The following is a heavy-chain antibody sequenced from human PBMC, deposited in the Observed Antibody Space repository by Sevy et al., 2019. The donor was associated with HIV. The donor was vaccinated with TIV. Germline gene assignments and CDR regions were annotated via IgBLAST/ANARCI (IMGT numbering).Heavy chain of an antibody. D-gene: IGHD6-13*01. CDR1: GFTFSDHY. J-gene: IGHJ4*02. CDR3: ATHAGIAAAGRVFDY. V-gene: IGHV3-72*01. CDR2: TRNKADGYTT. Sequence: GGSLRLSCVASGFTFSDHYMEWVRQAPGKGLEWVGRTRNKADGYTTEYAASVKGRFTISRDESENSLYVQMNSLKTEDTAVYYCATHAGIAAAGRVFDYWGQGTLVTSPQ.